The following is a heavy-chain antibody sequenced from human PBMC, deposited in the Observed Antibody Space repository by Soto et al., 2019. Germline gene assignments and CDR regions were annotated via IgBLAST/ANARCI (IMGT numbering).Heavy chain of an antibody. V-gene: IGHV3-30*18. J-gene: IGHJ4*02. Sequence: SLRLSCAASGFTFSSYGMHWVRQAPGKGLEWVAVISYDGSNKYYADSVKGRFTISRDNSKNTLYLQMNSLRAEDTAVYYCAKGVEMATHGWGQGTLVTVSS. D-gene: IGHD5-12*01. CDR2: ISYDGSNK. CDR3: AKGVEMATHG. CDR1: GFTFSSYG.